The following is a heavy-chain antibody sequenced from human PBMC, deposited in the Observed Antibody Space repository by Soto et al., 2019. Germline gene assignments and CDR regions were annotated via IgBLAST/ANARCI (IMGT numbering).Heavy chain of an antibody. J-gene: IGHJ6*02. D-gene: IGHD2-2*01. Sequence: AGGSLRLSCAAYEFTFSSYEMNWVRQAPGKELEWLSYISSGGTTIHYTDSVKGRFTISRDNAKNSLYLQMNSLRDEDTAVYFCARLGASPYTNCGRYYSYYAMNVWGQGTTVTVSS. V-gene: IGHV3-48*03. CDR1: EFTFSSYE. CDR3: ARLGASPYTNCGRYYSYYAMNV. CDR2: ISSGGTTI.